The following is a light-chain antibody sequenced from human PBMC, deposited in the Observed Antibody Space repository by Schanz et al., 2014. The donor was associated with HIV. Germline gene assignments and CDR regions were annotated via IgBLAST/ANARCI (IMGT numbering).Light chain of an antibody. CDR1: QTLSSSH. J-gene: IGKJ1*01. Sequence: EIVLTQFPGTLSLSPGERGTLSCRASQTLSSSHLAWYQHKPGQAPRLLIFGASNRATGIPDRFSGGGSGTDFTLTISRVEPEDFAVYYCQQYGNSPRTFGQGTKVEI. V-gene: IGKV3-20*01. CDR2: GAS. CDR3: QQYGNSPRT.